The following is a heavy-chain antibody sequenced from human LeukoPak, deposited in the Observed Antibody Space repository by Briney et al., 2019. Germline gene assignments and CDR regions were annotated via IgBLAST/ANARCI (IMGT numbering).Heavy chain of an antibody. CDR3: ARRHGRCSDGSCYYPDY. J-gene: IGHJ4*02. CDR1: GYTFTSYD. CDR2: MNPNSGNT. V-gene: IGHV1-8*01. Sequence: ASVKVSCKASGYTFTSYDINGVRQATGQGLEWMGWMNPNSGNTGYAQKFQGRVTMTRNSSITTAYMELSSLRSEDTAVYYCARRHGRCSDGSCYYPDYWGQGTLVTVSS. D-gene: IGHD2-15*01.